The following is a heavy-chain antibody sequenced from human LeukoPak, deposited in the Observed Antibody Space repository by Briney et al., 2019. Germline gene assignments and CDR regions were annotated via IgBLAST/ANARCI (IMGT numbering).Heavy chain of an antibody. CDR1: GFTVSSNY. J-gene: IGHJ4*02. CDR3: ARGEDYRDYFDY. V-gene: IGHV3-53*01. D-gene: IGHD4-17*01. CDR2: IYSGGST. Sequence: GGSLRLSCAASGFTVSSNYMSWVRQAPGKGLEWVSVIYSGGSTYYADSVKGRFTISRDNSKNTLYLQMNSLRAEDTAVYYCARGEDYRDYFDYWGQGTLVTVSS.